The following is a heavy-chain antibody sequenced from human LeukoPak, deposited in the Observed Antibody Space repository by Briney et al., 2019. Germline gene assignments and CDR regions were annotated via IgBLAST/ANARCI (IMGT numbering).Heavy chain of an antibody. CDR2: FNHSGST. CDR3: ARDLTRAGAGTSSPYYSYFDY. D-gene: IGHD6-19*01. CDR1: GGSFSVFY. V-gene: IGHV4-34*01. Sequence: PWETLAPTLAVYGGSFSVFYWSWIPQLPGKGLGWFGEFNHSGSTNNNPSLKSPVTISVDMSNNQFSLKLSSVTDADTAVYYSARDLTRAGAGTSSPYYSYFDYWGQGTLVTVSS. J-gene: IGHJ4*02.